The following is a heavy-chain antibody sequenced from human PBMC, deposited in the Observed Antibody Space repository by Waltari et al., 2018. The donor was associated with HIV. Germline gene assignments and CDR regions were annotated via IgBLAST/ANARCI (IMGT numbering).Heavy chain of an antibody. D-gene: IGHD2-21*01. J-gene: IGHJ4*02. V-gene: IGHV3-15*02. CDR1: GFIFSITW. CDR3: ITDEKVNCGSECFDH. Sequence: EVQLVESGGALVKPGGSLRLSCVGSGFIFSITWMSWVRQGQGRGLEGVGQIKRKIEGGATDYTATGKCRFTIARDDSKSSLFLQMNSLKSEDTGLYYCITDEKVNCGSECFDHWGQGTLVTVSS. CDR2: IKRKIEGGAT.